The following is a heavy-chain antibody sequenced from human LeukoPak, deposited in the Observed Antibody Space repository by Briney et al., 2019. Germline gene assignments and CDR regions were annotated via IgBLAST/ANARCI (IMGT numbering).Heavy chain of an antibody. CDR2: INHSGST. CDR3: ARGTDYGSGSYYRGYNWFDP. V-gene: IGHV4-39*07. CDR1: GGSISSGSYY. D-gene: IGHD3-10*01. J-gene: IGHJ5*02. Sequence: SETLSLTCTVSGGSISSGSYYWSWIRQPPGKGLEWIGEINHSGSTNYNPSLKSRVTISVDTSKNQFSLKLSSVTAADTAVYYCARGTDYGSGSYYRGYNWFDPWGQGTLVTVSS.